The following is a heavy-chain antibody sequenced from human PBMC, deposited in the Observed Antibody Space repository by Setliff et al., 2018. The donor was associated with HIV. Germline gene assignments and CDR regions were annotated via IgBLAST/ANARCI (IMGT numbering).Heavy chain of an antibody. CDR2: MNPNSGNT. Sequence: ASVKVSCKASGYTFSSYDINWVRQATGQGLEWMGWMNPNSGNTGYAQKFQGRVTMTRDTSISTAYMELNNLRSEDTAVYYCARGAPGRSCSGGSCSYFDYWGQGTLVTVSS. J-gene: IGHJ4*02. CDR1: GYTFSSYD. V-gene: IGHV1-8*02. CDR3: ARGAPGRSCSGGSCSYFDY. D-gene: IGHD2-15*01.